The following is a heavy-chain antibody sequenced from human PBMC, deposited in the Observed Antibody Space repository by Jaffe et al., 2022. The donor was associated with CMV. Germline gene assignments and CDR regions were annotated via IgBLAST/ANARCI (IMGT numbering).Heavy chain of an antibody. CDR3: ARVGDGYNYFGY. Sequence: QVQLVESGGGVVQPGRSLRLSCAASGFTFSSYGMHWVRQAPGKGLEWVAVIWYDGSNKYYADSVKGRFTISRDNSKNTLYLQMNSLRAEDTAVYYCARVGDGYNYFGYWGQGTLVTVSS. CDR1: GFTFSSYG. V-gene: IGHV3-33*08. J-gene: IGHJ4*02. CDR2: IWYDGSNK. D-gene: IGHD5-12*01.